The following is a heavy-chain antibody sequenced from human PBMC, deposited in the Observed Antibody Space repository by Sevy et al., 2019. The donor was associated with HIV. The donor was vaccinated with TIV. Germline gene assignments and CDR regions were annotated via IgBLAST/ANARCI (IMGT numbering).Heavy chain of an antibody. Sequence: GGSLRLSCAASGFTVNSDYMSWVRQAPGKGLEWVSVVYSGGTTYYADSVKGRFTISRDNSKNTLYLQMNSLRAGDTAVYYCAKEGTWFGETPYYYGMDVWGQGTTVTVSS. CDR1: GFTVNSDY. CDR2: VYSGGTT. V-gene: IGHV3-53*01. J-gene: IGHJ6*02. CDR3: AKEGTWFGETPYYYGMDV. D-gene: IGHD3-10*01.